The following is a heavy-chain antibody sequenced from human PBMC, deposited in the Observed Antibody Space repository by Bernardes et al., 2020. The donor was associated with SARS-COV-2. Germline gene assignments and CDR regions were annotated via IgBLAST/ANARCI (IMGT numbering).Heavy chain of an antibody. J-gene: IGHJ6*02. V-gene: IGHV4-30-4*01. Sequence: SETLSLTCTVSGGSISSGDYYWSWIRQPPGKGLEWIGYIYYSGSTYYNPSLKSRVTISVDTSKNQFSLKLSSVTAADTAVYYCARAPIVVVPAATLEKYYYYYYGMDVWSQGTTVTVSS. CDR3: ARAPIVVVPAATLEKYYYYYYGMDV. D-gene: IGHD2-2*01. CDR2: IYYSGST. CDR1: GGSISSGDYY.